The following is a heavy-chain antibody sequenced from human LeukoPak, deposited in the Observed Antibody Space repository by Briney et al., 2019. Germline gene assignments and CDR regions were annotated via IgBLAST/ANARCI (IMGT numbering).Heavy chain of an antibody. CDR2: ISWNSGSI. CDR3: AKDISGSYRNGIFGY. CDR1: GFTFDDYA. Sequence: PGGSLRLSCAASGFTFDDYAMHWVRHAPGKGLEWVSGISWNSGSIGYADSVKGRFTISRDNAKNSLYLQMNSLRAEDTALYYCAKDISGSYRNGIFGYWGQGTLVTVSS. V-gene: IGHV3-9*01. D-gene: IGHD1-26*01. J-gene: IGHJ4*02.